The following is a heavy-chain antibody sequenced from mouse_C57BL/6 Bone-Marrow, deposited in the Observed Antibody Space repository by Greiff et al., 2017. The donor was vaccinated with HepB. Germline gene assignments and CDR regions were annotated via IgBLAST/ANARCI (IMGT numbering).Heavy chain of an antibody. CDR3: ARGAYCRGPKAY. D-gene: IGHD2-12*01. CDR2: IDPSDSYT. V-gene: IGHV1-69*01. Sequence: QVQLQQPGAELVMPGASVKLSCKASGYTFTSYWMHWVKQRPGQGLEWIGEIDPSDSYTNYNQKFKGKSTLTVDKSSSTAYMQLSSLTSEDPAVYYCARGAYCRGPKAYWGQGALVTVAA. CDR1: GYTFTSYW. J-gene: IGHJ3*01.